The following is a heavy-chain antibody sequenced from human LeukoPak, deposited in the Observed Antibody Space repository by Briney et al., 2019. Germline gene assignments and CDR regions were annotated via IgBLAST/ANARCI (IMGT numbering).Heavy chain of an antibody. V-gene: IGHV3-23*01. CDR2: ISGSGGST. D-gene: IGHD2-2*01. CDR1: GFTFSSYA. J-gene: IGHJ4*02. Sequence: SGGSLRLSCAASGFTFSSYAMSWVRQAPGKGLEWVSAISGSGGSTYYADSVKGRFTISRDNSKNTLYLQMNSLRAEDTAVYYCARRGDIVVVPANDYWGQGTLVTVSS. CDR3: ARRGDIVVVPANDY.